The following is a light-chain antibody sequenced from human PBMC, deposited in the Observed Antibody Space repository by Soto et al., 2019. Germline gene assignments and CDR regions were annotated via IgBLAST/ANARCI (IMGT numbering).Light chain of an antibody. V-gene: IGKV1-39*01. J-gene: IGKJ2*01. Sequence: DIQMTQAPSSLPASVGDRVSITCRASQTIGNYLNWYQQRPGKAPKLLIYAASSLQSGVPSRFSGSGSGTDFTLTISSLLPEDFATYYCQQSYSTPYTFGQGTKLEIK. CDR2: AAS. CDR1: QTIGNY. CDR3: QQSYSTPYT.